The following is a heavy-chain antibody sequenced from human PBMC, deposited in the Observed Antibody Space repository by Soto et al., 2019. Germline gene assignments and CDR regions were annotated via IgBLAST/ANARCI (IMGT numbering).Heavy chain of an antibody. CDR3: ARGEQWVVRPGYY. Sequence: QVQLVQSGAEVKKPGASVKVSCKASGYTFTSYDINWVRQATGQGLEWMGWMNPNSGNTGYAQKFQGRVTRTRNTSIRTAYMERSCLRAEDTAVYYCARGEQWVVRPGYYWGQGTLVIFSS. J-gene: IGHJ4*02. CDR1: GYTFTSYD. V-gene: IGHV1-8*01. CDR2: MNPNSGNT. D-gene: IGHD6-19*01.